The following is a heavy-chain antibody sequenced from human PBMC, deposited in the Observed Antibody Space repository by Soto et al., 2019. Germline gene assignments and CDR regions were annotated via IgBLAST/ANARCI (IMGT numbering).Heavy chain of an antibody. J-gene: IGHJ5*02. Sequence: GGSLRLSCAASGFTFSSYAMSWVRQAPGKGLEWVSAISGSGGSTYYADSVKGRFTISRDNSKNTLYLQMNSLRAEDTAVYYCAKVHGRIAAAGTGVRNSSNWFDPWSQGTLVTVSS. V-gene: IGHV3-23*01. CDR3: AKVHGRIAAAGTGVRNSSNWFDP. CDR2: ISGSGGST. D-gene: IGHD6-13*01. CDR1: GFTFSSYA.